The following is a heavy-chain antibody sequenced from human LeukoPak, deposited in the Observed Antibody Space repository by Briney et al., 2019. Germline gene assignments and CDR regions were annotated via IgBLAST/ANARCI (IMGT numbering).Heavy chain of an antibody. J-gene: IGHJ3*02. D-gene: IGHD3-22*01. Sequence: GESLKISCKGSGSSFTSYWIGWVRQMPGKGLEWMGIIYPGDSDTKYSPSFQGQVTISADKSISTAYLQWSSLKASDTAMYYCARRGISSGYYDAFDIWGQGTMVTVSS. CDR1: GSSFTSYW. V-gene: IGHV5-51*01. CDR3: ARRGISSGYYDAFDI. CDR2: IYPGDSDT.